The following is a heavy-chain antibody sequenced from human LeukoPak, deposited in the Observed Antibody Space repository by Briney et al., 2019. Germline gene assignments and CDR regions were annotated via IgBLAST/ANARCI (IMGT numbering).Heavy chain of an antibody. CDR1: GGTFSSYA. D-gene: IGHD6-13*01. CDR2: ITPIFGTA. CDR3: ARGIPAAGTGFDY. Sequence: GASVKVSCKASGGTFSSYAISWVRQAPGQGLEWMGRITPIFGTANYAQKFQGRVTITADKSTSTAYMELSSLRSEDTAVYYCARGIPAAGTGFDYWGQGTLVTVSS. V-gene: IGHV1-69*06. J-gene: IGHJ4*02.